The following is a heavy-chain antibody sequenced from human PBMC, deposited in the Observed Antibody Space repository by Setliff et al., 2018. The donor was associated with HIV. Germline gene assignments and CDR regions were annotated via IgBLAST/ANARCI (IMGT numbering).Heavy chain of an antibody. Sequence: SDTLSLTCTVSGSLTSYYWSWIRQHPGKGLEWIGNIYYSGNPYYNPSLTSRLIISVDTSKNQFSLKLSSVTAADTAVYYCARATSYYYYMDVWGKGTTGTVSS. V-gene: IGHV4-31*03. CDR3: ARATSYYYYMDV. J-gene: IGHJ6*03. CDR2: IYYSGNP. CDR1: GSLTSYY.